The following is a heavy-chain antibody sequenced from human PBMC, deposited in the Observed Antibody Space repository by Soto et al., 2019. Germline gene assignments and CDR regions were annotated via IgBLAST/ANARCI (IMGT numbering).Heavy chain of an antibody. CDR1: GGTFSSYT. D-gene: IGHD2-15*01. Sequence: GASVKVSCKASGGTFSSYTISWVRQAPGQGLEWMGRIIPILGIANYAQKFQGRVTITADKSTSTAYMELSSLRSEDTAVYYCARDLWDDHPPITPHFDCWGQGTLVTVSS. CDR3: ARDLWDDHPPITPHFDC. J-gene: IGHJ4*02. V-gene: IGHV1-69*04. CDR2: IIPILGIA.